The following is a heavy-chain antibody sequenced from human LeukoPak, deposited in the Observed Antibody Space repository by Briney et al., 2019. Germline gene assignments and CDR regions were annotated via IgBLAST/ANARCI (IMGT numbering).Heavy chain of an antibody. CDR1: GFTFSRYG. Sequence: GGSLRLSCAASGFTFSRYGMHWVRQAPGKGLEWVALISSDGNNEYYADSVKGRFTISRDNSKNTLYLQMSSLRAEDTAVYYCARVHNYVFDYWGHGTLVTVSS. J-gene: IGHJ4*01. V-gene: IGHV3-30*03. CDR3: ARVHNYVFDY. D-gene: IGHD3-10*02. CDR2: ISSDGNNE.